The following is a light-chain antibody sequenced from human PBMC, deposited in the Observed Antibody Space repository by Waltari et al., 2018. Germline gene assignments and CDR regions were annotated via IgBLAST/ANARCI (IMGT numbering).Light chain of an antibody. CDR2: GAS. J-gene: IGKJ2*01. CDR3: QQYHNWPYT. Sequence: EILMTQSPATLSVSPGERATLSCRASQSLSTNLAWYQQHPGQAPRLRIYGASTRATGVPARFSGSRSGTEFTLIISSLQSEDFALYYCQQYHNWPYTFGQGTKVEIK. V-gene: IGKV3-15*01. CDR1: QSLSTN.